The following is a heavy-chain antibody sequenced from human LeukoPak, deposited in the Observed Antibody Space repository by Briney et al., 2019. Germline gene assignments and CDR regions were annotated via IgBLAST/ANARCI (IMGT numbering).Heavy chain of an antibody. J-gene: IGHJ5*02. CDR1: GGSISSSSYY. V-gene: IGHV4-39*01. D-gene: IGHD4-11*01. Sequence: SETLSLTCTVSGGSISSSSYYWGWIRQPPGKGPEWIGRIYYSGSTYYNPSLKSRVTISVDTSKNQFSLKLSSVTAADTAVYYCARHYSNYLFGSDWFDPWGQGTLVTVSS. CDR2: IYYSGST. CDR3: ARHYSNYLFGSDWFDP.